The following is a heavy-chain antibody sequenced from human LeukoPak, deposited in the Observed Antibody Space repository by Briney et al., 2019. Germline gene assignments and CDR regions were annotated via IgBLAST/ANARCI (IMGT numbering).Heavy chain of an antibody. V-gene: IGHV3-30*03. CDR3: ATTDTGYSSSWSPRSYFDY. Sequence: PGGSLRLSCAASGFTFSSYGMHWVRQAPGKGLEWVAVISYDGSNKYYADSVKGRFTISRDNSKNTLYLQMNSLRAEDTAVYYCATTDTGYSSSWSPRSYFDYWGQGTLVTVSS. CDR1: GFTFSSYG. D-gene: IGHD6-13*01. CDR2: ISYDGSNK. J-gene: IGHJ4*02.